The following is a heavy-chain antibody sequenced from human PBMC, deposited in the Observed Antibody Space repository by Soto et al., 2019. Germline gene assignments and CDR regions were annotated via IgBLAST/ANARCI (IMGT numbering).Heavy chain of an antibody. D-gene: IGHD2-8*01. J-gene: IGHJ1*01. CDR2: IKSKIDGGTT. Sequence: EVQLVESGGGLVEPGGSLRLSCEASGFTFSNAWMSWVRQAPGQGLEWVGRIKSKIDGGTTDYAAPAKGRFTISREDSKNMLNLQMNSLKTEDTAVYYCTTAYCSIGTCYAWGQGTLVTVSS. V-gene: IGHV3-15*01. CDR1: GFTFSNAW. CDR3: TTAYCSIGTCYA.